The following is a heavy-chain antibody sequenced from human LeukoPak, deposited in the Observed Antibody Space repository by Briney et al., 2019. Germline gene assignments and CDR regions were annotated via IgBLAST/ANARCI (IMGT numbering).Heavy chain of an antibody. CDR1: GSTLTSSA. V-gene: IGHV3-64D*06. CDR2: ISGNGGST. CDR3: VRWGSSWYGL. Sequence: GGSLRLSCTASGSTLTSSAMYWVRQAPGKGLEYVSAISGNGGSTYYADSVKGRFTISRDNSKNTLYLQMSSLRAEDTAVYYCVRWGSSWYGLWGQGTLVTVSS. J-gene: IGHJ4*02. D-gene: IGHD6-13*01.